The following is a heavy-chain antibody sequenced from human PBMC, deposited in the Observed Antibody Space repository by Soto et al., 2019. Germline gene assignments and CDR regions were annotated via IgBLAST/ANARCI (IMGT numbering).Heavy chain of an antibody. CDR3: ARDRTGGVVVVPAAIPVNYYYGMDV. V-gene: IGHV6-1*01. CDR2: TYYRSKWYN. CDR1: GDSVSSNSAA. Sequence: PSQTLSLTCAISGDSVSSNSAAWNWIRQSPSRGLEWLGRTYYRSKWYNDYAVSVKSRITINPDTSKNQFSLQPNSVTPEDTAVYYCARDRTGGVVVVPAAIPVNYYYGMDVWGQGTTVTVSS. J-gene: IGHJ6*02. D-gene: IGHD2-2*02.